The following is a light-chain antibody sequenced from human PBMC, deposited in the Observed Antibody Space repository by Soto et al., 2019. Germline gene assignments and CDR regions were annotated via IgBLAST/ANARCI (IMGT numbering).Light chain of an antibody. V-gene: IGKV3-20*01. J-gene: IGKJ4*01. CDR3: QQYSSSPLT. Sequence: EFVLTQSPGTLTLSPGERPTLSCRASQSVRSSHLAWYQQMPAQAPRLLIYGTSNRASGIPDRFSGSGSGTDFTLTISRLEPEDFAVYYCQQYSSSPLTFGGGT. CDR2: GTS. CDR1: QSVRSSH.